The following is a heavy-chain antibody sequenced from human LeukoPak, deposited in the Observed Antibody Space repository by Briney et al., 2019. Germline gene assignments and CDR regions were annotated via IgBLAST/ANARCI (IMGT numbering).Heavy chain of an antibody. CDR3: ARGRLTNTVTTTAGGY. J-gene: IGHJ4*02. V-gene: IGHV1-46*01. CDR1: GYTFTSYY. Sequence: ASVTVSCKASGYTFTSYYMHWVRQAPGQGLEWMGLINPSGGATIYAQKFQGRVTMTRDTSTSTVYMELNSLRSEDTAVYYCARGRLTNTVTTTAGGYWGQGTLVTVSS. D-gene: IGHD4-11*01. CDR2: INPSGGAT.